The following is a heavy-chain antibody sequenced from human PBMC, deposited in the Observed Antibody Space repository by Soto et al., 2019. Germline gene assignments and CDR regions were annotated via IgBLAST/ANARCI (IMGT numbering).Heavy chain of an antibody. CDR2: ISSSSSTI. CDR1: GFGFKSKS. CDR3: VRDRLYAFDF. Sequence: SFLLTSADCGFGFKSKSLSWAHQDKGKGLEWVSYISSSSSTIYYADCVKGRFTISRDNGKNSLPLQMNSLRAEDTAVYSCVRDRLYAFDFWGQGTMVTVS. V-gene: IGHV3-48*01. J-gene: IGHJ3*01.